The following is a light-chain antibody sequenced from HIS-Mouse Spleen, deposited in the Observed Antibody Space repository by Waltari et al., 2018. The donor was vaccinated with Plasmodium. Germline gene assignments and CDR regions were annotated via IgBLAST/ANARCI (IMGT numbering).Light chain of an antibody. Sequence: SYELTQPPSVSVSPGQTARITCSGDALPKKYAYWYQQKTGQAPVLVIYEDIKRPSGIPERFSGASAGSMATLTISGAQVEEEADYYCYSTDSSGNHRVFGGGNKLTVL. V-gene: IGLV3-10*01. CDR3: YSTDSSGNHRV. CDR1: ALPKKY. CDR2: EDI. J-gene: IGLJ3*02.